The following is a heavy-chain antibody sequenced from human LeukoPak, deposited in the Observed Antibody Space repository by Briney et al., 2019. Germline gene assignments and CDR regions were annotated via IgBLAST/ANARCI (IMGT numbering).Heavy chain of an antibody. J-gene: IGHJ4*02. Sequence: PSETLSLTRTVSGGSISSSSYYWGWIRQPPGKGLEWIGSIFYSGSTYYNPSLKSRVTISVDTSKNQFSLKLSPVTAADTAVYYCARTGMTTVTNFDYWGQGTLVTVSS. CDR2: IFYSGST. CDR1: GGSISSSSYY. CDR3: ARTGMTTVTNFDY. D-gene: IGHD4-17*01. V-gene: IGHV4-39*01.